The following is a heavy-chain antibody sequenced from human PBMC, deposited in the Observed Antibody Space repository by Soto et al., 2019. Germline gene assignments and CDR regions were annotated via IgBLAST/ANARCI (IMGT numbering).Heavy chain of an antibody. CDR2: INTDGGSS. CDR1: GFTFSGHW. CDR3: AREAGYCSRTSCYRRAFDT. D-gene: IGHD2-2*01. J-gene: IGHJ3*02. Sequence: EVQLVESGGDLVQPGGSLSLSCAASGFTFSGHWMHWVRQVPGKGLEWVSRINTDGGSSAYADSVKGRFAISRDNAKNTLYRQRNGLRAEDTAVYYCAREAGYCSRTSCYRRAFDTWGQGTTVTVSS. V-gene: IGHV3-74*03.